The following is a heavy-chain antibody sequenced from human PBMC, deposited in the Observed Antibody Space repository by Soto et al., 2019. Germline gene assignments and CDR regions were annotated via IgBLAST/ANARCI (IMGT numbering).Heavy chain of an antibody. Sequence: ASVKVSCKASGYTFTSYDINWVRQATGQGLEWMGWMNPNSGNTGYAQKFQGRVTMTRNTSISTAYMELSSLRSEDTAVYYCARWGVGPRFYYYGMDVWGQGTTVTVSS. CDR2: MNPNSGNT. CDR1: GYTFTSYD. J-gene: IGHJ6*02. D-gene: IGHD3-16*01. V-gene: IGHV1-8*01. CDR3: ARWGVGPRFYYYGMDV.